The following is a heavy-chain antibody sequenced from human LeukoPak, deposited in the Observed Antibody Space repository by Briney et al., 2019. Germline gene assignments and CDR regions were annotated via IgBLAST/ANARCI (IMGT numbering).Heavy chain of an antibody. CDR3: VRSWGSYRPADY. D-gene: IGHD3-16*02. V-gene: IGHV4-34*01. J-gene: IGHJ4*02. CDR2: INHSGST. CDR1: GGSFSGYY. Sequence: SETLSLTCAVYGGSFSGYYWSWIRQPPGKGLEWIGEINHSGSTNYNPSLKSRVTISVDTSKNQFSLKLSSVTAADTAVYYCVRSWGSYRPADYWGQGTLVTVSS.